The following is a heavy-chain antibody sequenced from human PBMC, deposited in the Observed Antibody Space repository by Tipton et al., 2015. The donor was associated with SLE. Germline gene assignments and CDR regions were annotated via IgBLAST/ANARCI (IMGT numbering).Heavy chain of an antibody. Sequence: TLSLTCAVYGGSFSGYYWSWIRQPPGKGLEWIGEINHSGSTNYNPSLKSRVTISADASKNQFSLKLSPVTAADTAVYYCASSLGSSYWFDYWGQGTLVTVSS. CDR2: INHSGST. D-gene: IGHD2-15*01. J-gene: IGHJ4*02. CDR1: GGSFSGYY. V-gene: IGHV4-34*01. CDR3: ASSLGSSYWFDY.